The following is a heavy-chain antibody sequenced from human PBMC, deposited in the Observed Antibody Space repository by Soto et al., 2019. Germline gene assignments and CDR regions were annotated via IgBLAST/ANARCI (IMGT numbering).Heavy chain of an antibody. CDR2: INAGNGNT. Sequence: GASVKVSCKASGYTFTGYAMHWVRQAPGQRLEWMGWINAGNGNTKYSQKFQGRVTITRDTSASTAYMELSSLRFEDTAVYYCARGGSLYWYFDLWGRGTLVTSPQ. D-gene: IGHD1-26*01. V-gene: IGHV1-3*01. CDR1: GYTFTGYA. CDR3: ARGGSLYWYFDL. J-gene: IGHJ2*01.